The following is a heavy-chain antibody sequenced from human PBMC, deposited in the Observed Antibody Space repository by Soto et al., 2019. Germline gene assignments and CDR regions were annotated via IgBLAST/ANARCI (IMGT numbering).Heavy chain of an antibody. D-gene: IGHD3-22*01. J-gene: IGHJ4*02. CDR1: GFTFSSYA. CDR2: ISGSGGST. CDR3: AKTGYYYDSSGYPHFDY. V-gene: IGHV3-23*01. Sequence: EVQLLESGGGLVQPGGSLRLSCAASGFTFSSYAMGWVRQAPGKGLEWVSAISGSGGSTYYADSVKGRFTISRDNSKNTLYLQMNSLRAEDTAVYYCAKTGYYYDSSGYPHFDYWGQGTLVTVSS.